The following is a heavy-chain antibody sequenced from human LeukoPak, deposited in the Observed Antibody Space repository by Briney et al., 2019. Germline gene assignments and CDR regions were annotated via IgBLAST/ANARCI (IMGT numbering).Heavy chain of an antibody. Sequence: GGSLRLSCAASGFILSDYSMNWVRQAPGKGLEWVSFIAISGTYITYADSVKGRFTISRDNAKNSLYLQMNSLRVEDTAVYYCTRGLSATARAYDYWGQGTLVTVSS. CDR2: IAISGTYI. V-gene: IGHV3-21*01. CDR1: GFILSDYS. D-gene: IGHD1-26*01. J-gene: IGHJ4*02. CDR3: TRGLSATARAYDY.